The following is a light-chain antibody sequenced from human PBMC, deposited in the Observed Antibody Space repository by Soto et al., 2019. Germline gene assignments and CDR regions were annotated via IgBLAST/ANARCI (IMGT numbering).Light chain of an antibody. V-gene: IGKV1-39*01. CDR1: QSIASY. J-gene: IGKJ1*01. CDR3: QQSYNTPWT. Sequence: DVQMTQSPASLSASLGDRFTITCRPSQSIASYLNWYQQKPGKAPKLLIYTASTLQSGVPSRFSGSGSGTDFTLTISSLQPEDFATYYCQQSYNTPWTFGQGTKVDI. CDR2: TAS.